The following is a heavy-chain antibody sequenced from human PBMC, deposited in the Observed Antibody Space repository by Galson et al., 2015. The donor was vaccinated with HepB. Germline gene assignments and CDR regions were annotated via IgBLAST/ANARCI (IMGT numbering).Heavy chain of an antibody. CDR3: ARESSGWYLALDY. D-gene: IGHD6-19*01. CDR1: GYTITSYY. V-gene: IGHV1-46*03. CDR2: INPSGGST. J-gene: IGHJ4*02. Sequence: SVKVSCKASGYTITSYYMHWVRQAPGQGLEWMGIINPSGGSTSYAQKFQGRVTMTRDTSTSTVYMELSSLRSEDTAVYYCARESSGWYLALDYWGQGTLVTVSS.